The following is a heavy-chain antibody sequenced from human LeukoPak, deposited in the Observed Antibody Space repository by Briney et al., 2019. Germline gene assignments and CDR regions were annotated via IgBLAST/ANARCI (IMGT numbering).Heavy chain of an antibody. CDR1: GFTFSSYA. CDR2: ISYDGSNK. CDR3: ARGNEGFDY. J-gene: IGHJ4*02. D-gene: IGHD1-1*01. V-gene: IGHV3-30-3*01. Sequence: GGSLRLSCEASGFTFSSYAMHWVRQAPGKGLEWVAVISYDGSNKYYADSVKGRFTISRDNSKNTLYLQMNSLRAEDTAVYYCARGNEGFDYWGQGTLVTVSS.